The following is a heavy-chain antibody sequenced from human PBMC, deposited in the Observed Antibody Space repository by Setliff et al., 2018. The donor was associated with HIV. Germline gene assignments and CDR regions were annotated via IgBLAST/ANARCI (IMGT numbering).Heavy chain of an antibody. CDR3: TRDGAYHSFWSGYFFVY. J-gene: IGHJ4*02. V-gene: IGHV3-49*02. Sequence: SWVRQAPGKGLEWIGFIRNKAYAGTTEYAASVKGRFTISRDDSKNTTYLQMNSLRTEDTAIYYCTRDGAYHSFWSGYFFVYWGPGALVTVSS. CDR2: IRNKAYAGTT. D-gene: IGHD3-3*01.